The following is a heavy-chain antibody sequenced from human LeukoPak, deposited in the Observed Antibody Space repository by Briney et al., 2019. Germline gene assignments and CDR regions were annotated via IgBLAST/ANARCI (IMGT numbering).Heavy chain of an antibody. J-gene: IGHJ4*02. V-gene: IGHV3-15*01. CDR1: GFTFRNIW. CDR2: IRSNSDGGTA. D-gene: IGHD5-24*01. Sequence: GGSLRLSCAASGFTFRNIWMTWVRQAPGKGLEWVGRIRSNSDGGTADYAAPVKGRFTISRDDSKTTLYLQLNSLKAEDTAVYYCTTATSVTTSWSGGQGTLVTVSS. CDR3: TTATSVTTSWS.